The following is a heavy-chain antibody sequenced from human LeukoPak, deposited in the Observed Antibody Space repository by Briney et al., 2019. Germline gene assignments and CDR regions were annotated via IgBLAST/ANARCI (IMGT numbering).Heavy chain of an antibody. V-gene: IGHV4-34*01. D-gene: IGHD3-3*01. CDR3: AREGITIFGVVIRGMDV. Sequence: PSGTLSLTCAVYGGSFSGYYWSWIRQPPGKGLEWIGEINHSGSTNYNPSLKSRVTISVDTSKNQFSLKLSSVTAADTAVYYCAREGITIFGVVIRGMDVWGQGTTVTVSS. J-gene: IGHJ6*02. CDR2: INHSGST. CDR1: GGSFSGYY.